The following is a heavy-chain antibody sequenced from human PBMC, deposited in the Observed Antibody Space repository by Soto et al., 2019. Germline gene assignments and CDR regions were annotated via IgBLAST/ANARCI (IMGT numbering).Heavy chain of an antibody. CDR1: GGSIISGGYS. CDR2: IYHSGST. CDR3: ARFDGDYLMDFDY. D-gene: IGHD4-17*01. Sequence: PSETLSLTCAVSGGSIISGGYSWSWIRQPPGKGLEWIGYIYHSGSTYYNPSLKSRVTISVDRSKNQFSLKLSSVTAADTAVYYCARFDGDYLMDFDYWGQGTLVTVSS. V-gene: IGHV4-30-2*01. J-gene: IGHJ4*02.